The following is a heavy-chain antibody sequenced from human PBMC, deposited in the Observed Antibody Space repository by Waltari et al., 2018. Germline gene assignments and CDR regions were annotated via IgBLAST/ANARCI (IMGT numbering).Heavy chain of an antibody. CDR1: GFTFDDYA. J-gene: IGHJ4*02. CDR3: AKATAYDILTGYPFDY. CDR2: ISWNSGSI. Sequence: EVQLVESGGGLVQPGRSLRLSCAASGFTFDDYAMHWVRQAPGKGLEWVSGISWNSGSIGDADSVKGRFTISRDNAKNSLYLQMNSLRAEDTALYYCAKATAYDILTGYPFDYWGQGTLVTVSS. D-gene: IGHD3-9*01. V-gene: IGHV3-9*01.